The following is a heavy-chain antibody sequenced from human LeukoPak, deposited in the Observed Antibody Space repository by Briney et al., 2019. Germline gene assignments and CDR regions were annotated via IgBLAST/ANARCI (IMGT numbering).Heavy chain of an antibody. CDR3: TRSDYDILTGSYYYMDV. Sequence: PGGSLRLSCAASGFTFSGSAMHWVRQASGKGLEWVGRIRSKANSYATAYAASVKGRFTISRDDSKNTAYLQMNSLKTEDTAVYYCTRSDYDILTGSYYYMDVWGKGTTVTVSS. D-gene: IGHD3-9*01. CDR1: GFTFSGSA. V-gene: IGHV3-73*01. CDR2: IRSKANSYAT. J-gene: IGHJ6*03.